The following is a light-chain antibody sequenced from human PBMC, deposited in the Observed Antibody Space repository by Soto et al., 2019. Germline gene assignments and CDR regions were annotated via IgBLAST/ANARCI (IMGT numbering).Light chain of an antibody. Sequence: DLQMTQSPSTLSSSLGDSVTITCRASQDINRWLAWYQQKPGKAPKILIYNADTLESGVQSRFSGSGYGTEFILTIRSLQPDDFATYYCKQFSLYWACGQGTKVDIK. CDR1: QDINRW. J-gene: IGKJ1*01. V-gene: IGKV1-5*01. CDR2: NAD. CDR3: KQFSLYWA.